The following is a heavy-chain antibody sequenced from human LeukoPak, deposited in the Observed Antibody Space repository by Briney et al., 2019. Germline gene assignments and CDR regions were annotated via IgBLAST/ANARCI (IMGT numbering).Heavy chain of an antibody. J-gene: IGHJ3*02. Sequence: PGRSLRLSCAASGFTFSSYAMHWVRQAPGKGLEWVAVISYDGSNKYYADSVKGRFTISRDNSKNTLYLQMNSLRAEDTAVYYCARLSYDSSGYSYAFDIWGQGTMVTVSS. CDR2: ISYDGSNK. CDR3: ARLSYDSSGYSYAFDI. D-gene: IGHD3-22*01. CDR1: GFTFSSYA. V-gene: IGHV3-30-3*01.